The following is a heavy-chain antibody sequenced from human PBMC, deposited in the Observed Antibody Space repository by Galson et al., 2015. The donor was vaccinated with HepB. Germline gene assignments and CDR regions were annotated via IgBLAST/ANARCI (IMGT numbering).Heavy chain of an antibody. Sequence: SLRLSCAASGFTFSSYAMSWVRQAPGKGLEWVSTIRGSGDSTYYADSVKGRFTISRDNSKNTVHLQMNSLRVEDTAVYYCAKTAYYYDSSGFLDHWGQGTLVTVSS. CDR1: GFTFSSYA. D-gene: IGHD3-22*01. CDR3: AKTAYYYDSSGFLDH. CDR2: IRGSGDST. V-gene: IGHV3-23*01. J-gene: IGHJ4*02.